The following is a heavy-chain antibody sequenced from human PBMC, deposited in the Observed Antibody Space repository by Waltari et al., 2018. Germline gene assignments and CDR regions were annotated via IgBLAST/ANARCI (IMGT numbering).Heavy chain of an antibody. CDR1: DFFTDYW. Sequence: EVQLVNSGGGLVQPGGSLRLSCAASDFFTDYWLDWVRQAPGKGLVWMSRMKTDGNSITYTDSVKGRFTISRDSAKNTYNLQMNSLRAEDTAVYYCTRNPGYWGQGTLVTVSS. J-gene: IGHJ4*02. CDR2: MKTDGNSI. CDR3: TRNPGY. V-gene: IGHV3-74*03.